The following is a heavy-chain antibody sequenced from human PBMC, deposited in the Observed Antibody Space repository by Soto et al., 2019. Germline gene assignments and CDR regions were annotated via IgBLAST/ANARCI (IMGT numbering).Heavy chain of an antibody. J-gene: IGHJ6*02. CDR1: GGTFSSYA. CDR3: ARYKVAERYYYDSSGLHGMDV. CDR2: IIPIFGTA. V-gene: IGHV1-69*13. Sequence: GASVKVSCKASGGTFSSYAISWVRQAPGQGLEWMGGIIPIFGTANYAQKFQGRVTITADESTSTAYMELSSLRSEDTAVYYFARYKVAERYYYDSSGLHGMDVWGQGTTVTVSS. D-gene: IGHD3-22*01.